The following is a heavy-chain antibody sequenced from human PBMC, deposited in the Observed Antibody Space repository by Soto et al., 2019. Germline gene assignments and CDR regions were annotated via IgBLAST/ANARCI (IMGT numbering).Heavy chain of an antibody. CDR1: GGSVSSGSYY. J-gene: IGHJ4*02. D-gene: IGHD1-26*01. V-gene: IGHV4-61*01. CDR2: IYYSGST. CDR3: AREAGGSHIFDY. Sequence: SETLSLNCTVSGGSVSSGSYYWSWIRQPPGKGLEWIGYIYYSGSTNYNPSLKSQVTISVDTSKNQFSLKLSSVTAADTAVYYCAREAGGSHIFDYWGQGTLVTVSS.